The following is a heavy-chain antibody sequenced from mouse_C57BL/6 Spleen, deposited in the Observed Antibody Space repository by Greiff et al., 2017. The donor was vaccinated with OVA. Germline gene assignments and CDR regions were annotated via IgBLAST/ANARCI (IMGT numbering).Heavy chain of an antibody. V-gene: IGHV1-53*01. CDR2: INPSNGGT. CDR3: ARAGKGDGYNFDY. CDR1: GYTFTSYW. Sequence: VQLQQPGPELVKPGASVKLSCKASGYTFTSYWMHWVKQRPGQGLEWIGNINPSNGGTNYNEKFKSKATLTVDKSSSTAYMQLSSLTSEDSAVYYCARAGKGDGYNFDYWGQGTTLTVSS. D-gene: IGHD2-3*01. J-gene: IGHJ2*01.